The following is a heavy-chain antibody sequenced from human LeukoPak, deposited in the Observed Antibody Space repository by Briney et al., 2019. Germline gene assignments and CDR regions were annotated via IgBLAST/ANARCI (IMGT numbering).Heavy chain of an antibody. J-gene: IGHJ2*01. CDR3: ARKAYCGGDCYLGNWFFDL. CDR2: IKQDGSEK. CDR1: GFTFSNYL. Sequence: GGSLRLSCAASGFTFSNYLMFWVRQAPGKGLEWVANIKQDGSEKHYVDSVKGRFTISRDNAKNSLYLQMNSLRAEDTAVYYCARKAYCGGDCYLGNWFFDLWGRGTLVIVSS. D-gene: IGHD2-21*02. V-gene: IGHV3-7*01.